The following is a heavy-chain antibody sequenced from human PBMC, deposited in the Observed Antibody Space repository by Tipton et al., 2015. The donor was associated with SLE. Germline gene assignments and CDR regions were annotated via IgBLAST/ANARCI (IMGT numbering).Heavy chain of an antibody. CDR3: ARVGGPGYYNYYYMDV. CDR2: VCHSGYT. CDR1: GDSISSGAYA. D-gene: IGHD3-10*01. V-gene: IGHV4-61*08. J-gene: IGHJ6*03. Sequence: TLSLTCAVSGDSISSGAYAWSWLRQPPGKGLEWLGNVCHSGYTNDNPSLRSRVAMAVDTSKNQFSLKLSSVTAADTAVYYCARVGGPGYYNYYYMDVWGKGTTVTVSS.